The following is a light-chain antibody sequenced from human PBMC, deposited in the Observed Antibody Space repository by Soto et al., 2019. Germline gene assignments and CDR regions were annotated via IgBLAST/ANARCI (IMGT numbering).Light chain of an antibody. CDR1: QSVGSN. J-gene: IGKJ5*01. CDR2: GSS. V-gene: IGKV3-15*01. Sequence: EILLTQSPATLPVSPGERATLSCRASQSVGSNLAWFQQKPGQAPRLLIYGSSTRATGVPARFSGSGSGADFTLTISNLQSEDFAVYYCQQYTNWPPITFGQETRLEIK. CDR3: QQYTNWPPIT.